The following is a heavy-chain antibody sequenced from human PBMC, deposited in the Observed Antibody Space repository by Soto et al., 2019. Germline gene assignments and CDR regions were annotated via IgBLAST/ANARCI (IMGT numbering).Heavy chain of an antibody. CDR2: IWYDGSNK. CDR3: ARDRYYYDSSGSYFDY. D-gene: IGHD3-22*01. J-gene: IGHJ4*02. CDR1: GFTFSSYG. V-gene: IGHV3-33*01. Sequence: QVQLVESGGGVVQPGRSLRLSCAASGFTFSSYGMHWVRQAPGKGLEWVAVIWYDGSNKYYADSVKGRFTISRDNSKNTLYLQMNSLRAEDTAVYYCARDRYYYDSSGSYFDYWGQGTLVTVSS.